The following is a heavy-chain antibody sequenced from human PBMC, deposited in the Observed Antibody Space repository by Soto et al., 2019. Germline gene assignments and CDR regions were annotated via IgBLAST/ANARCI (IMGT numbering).Heavy chain of an antibody. D-gene: IGHD3-3*02. Sequence: PSETLSLTCTVSGGTISSWYWGWIRQPPGKGLEWIGYIYYSGSTNCNPSLKSRVTISVDTSKNQFSLKLSSVTAADTAVYYCASPKIAFYNWFDPWGQGTLVTVS. V-gene: IGHV4-59*08. CDR2: IYYSGST. J-gene: IGHJ5*02. CDR3: ASPKIAFYNWFDP. CDR1: GGTISSWY.